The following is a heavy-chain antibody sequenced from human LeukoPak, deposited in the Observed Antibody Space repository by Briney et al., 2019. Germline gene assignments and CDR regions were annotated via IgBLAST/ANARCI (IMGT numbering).Heavy chain of an antibody. CDR2: ISGSGGST. Sequence: GGSLRLSCAASGFTFSSYGMSWVRQAPGKGLEWVSAISGSGGSTYYADSVKGRFTISRDNSKNTLYLQMNSLRAEDTAVYYCAKAAPESELVAIYALNTFDYWGQGTLVTVSS. V-gene: IGHV3-23*01. CDR1: GFTFSSYG. D-gene: IGHD6-13*01. J-gene: IGHJ4*02. CDR3: AKAAPESELVAIYALNTFDY.